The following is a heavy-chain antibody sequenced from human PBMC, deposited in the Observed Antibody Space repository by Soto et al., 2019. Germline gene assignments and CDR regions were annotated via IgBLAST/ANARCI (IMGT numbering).Heavy chain of an antibody. CDR3: ARDREAGSFSGFDY. V-gene: IGHV4-59*02. CDR1: GDSVTSHY. J-gene: IGHJ4*02. CDR2: MHYTGFA. D-gene: IGHD1-26*01. Sequence: SETLSLTCSFSGDSVTSHYLTWIRQSPGKGLEWIGYMHYTGFAHYNPSLKSRVTISVDKSRNQFSLKLNSVTAADSAVYFCARDREAGSFSGFDYWGQGALVTVSS.